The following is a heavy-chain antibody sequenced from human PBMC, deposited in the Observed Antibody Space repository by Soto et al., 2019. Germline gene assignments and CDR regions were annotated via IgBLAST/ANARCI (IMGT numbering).Heavy chain of an antibody. CDR3: KRDESRDSSARGWFDP. Sequence: GGSLRLSCAASGFTFRSFTMNWVRQAPGKGLEWVSTISSNSAYIYYTDALRGRFTISRDNAKNSLHLQMNSLRAEDTAAFYCKRDESRDSSARGWFDPWGPGTLVTVSS. CDR2: ISSNSAYI. J-gene: IGHJ5*02. D-gene: IGHD6-13*01. V-gene: IGHV3-21*01. CDR1: GFTFRSFT.